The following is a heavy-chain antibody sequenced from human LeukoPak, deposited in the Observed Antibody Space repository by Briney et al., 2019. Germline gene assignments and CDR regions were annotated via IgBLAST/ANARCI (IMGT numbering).Heavy chain of an antibody. J-gene: IGHJ5*02. CDR1: GYTFTSYG. Sequence: ASVKVSCKASGYTFTSYGISWVRQAPGQGLEWMGWISAYNGNTNYAQKLQGRVTMTTDTSTSTAYMELRSLRSDDTAVYYCARVPLRSSWYVVWFDPWGQGTLVTVSS. CDR2: ISAYNGNT. D-gene: IGHD6-13*01. CDR3: ARVPLRSSWYVVWFDP. V-gene: IGHV1-18*01.